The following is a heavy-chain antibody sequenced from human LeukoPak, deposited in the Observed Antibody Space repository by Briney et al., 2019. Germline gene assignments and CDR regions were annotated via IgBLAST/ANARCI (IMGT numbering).Heavy chain of an antibody. CDR1: GGSISSSSYY. Sequence: SETLSLTCTVSGGSISSSSYYWGWIRQPPGKGLEWIGSIYYSGSTYYNPSLKSRVTISVDRSKNQFSLKLSSVTAADTAVYYCASQPSFEYSSSSGAFDIWGQGTMVTVSS. D-gene: IGHD6-6*01. CDR3: ASQPSFEYSSSSGAFDI. CDR2: IYYSGST. V-gene: IGHV4-39*07. J-gene: IGHJ3*02.